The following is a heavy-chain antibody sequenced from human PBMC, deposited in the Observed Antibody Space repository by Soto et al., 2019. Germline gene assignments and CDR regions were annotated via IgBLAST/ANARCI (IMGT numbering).Heavy chain of an antibody. J-gene: IGHJ3*02. D-gene: IGHD2-15*01. CDR2: ISAYNGNT. CDR1: GYTFTSYG. CDR3: ARDGSIVVVVAATDAFDI. V-gene: IGHV1-18*01. Sequence: ASVKVSCKASGYTFTSYGISWVRQAPGQGLEWMGWISAYNGNTNYAQKLQGRVTMTTDTSTSTAYMELRSLRSDDTAVYYCARDGSIVVVVAATDAFDIWGQGTMVTVSS.